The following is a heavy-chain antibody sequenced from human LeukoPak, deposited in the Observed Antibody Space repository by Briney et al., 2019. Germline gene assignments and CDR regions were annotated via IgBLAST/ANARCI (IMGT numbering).Heavy chain of an antibody. CDR1: GGSISSYY. CDR3: ARQDSIVGAYKGPYYFDY. V-gene: IGHV4-59*01. D-gene: IGHD1-26*01. CDR2: IYYSGST. Sequence: SETLSLTCTVSGGSISSYYWSWIRQPPGKGLEWIGYIYYSGSTNYNPSLKSRVTISVDTSKNQFSLKLSSVTAADTAVYYCARQDSIVGAYKGPYYFDYWGQGTLVTVSS. J-gene: IGHJ4*02.